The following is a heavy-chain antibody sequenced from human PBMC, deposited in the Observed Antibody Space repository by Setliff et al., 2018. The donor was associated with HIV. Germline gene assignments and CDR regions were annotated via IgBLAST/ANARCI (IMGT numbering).Heavy chain of an antibody. J-gene: IGHJ3*02. Sequence: ETLSLTCNASGFTFSTYSMDWVRQAPGKGLEWVSYISSSSSSIYYADSVKGRFTISRDNAKNSLYLQMNSLRVEDTAVYYRARASNSFDIWGQGTMVTVS. CDR3: ARASNSFDI. CDR2: ISSSSSSI. V-gene: IGHV3-48*01. CDR1: GFTFSTYS.